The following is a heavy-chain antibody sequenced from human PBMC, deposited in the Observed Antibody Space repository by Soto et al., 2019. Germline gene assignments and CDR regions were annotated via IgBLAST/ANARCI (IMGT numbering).Heavy chain of an antibody. Sequence: GGSLRLSCAASGFTFDDYAMHWVRQAPGKGLEWVSGISWNSGSIGYADSVKGRFTVSRDNAKNSLYLQMNSLRAEDTALYYCAKDSPGGYYGMDVWGQGTTVTVSS. CDR3: AKDSPGGYYGMDV. D-gene: IGHD2-15*01. V-gene: IGHV3-9*01. CDR1: GFTFDDYA. CDR2: ISWNSGSI. J-gene: IGHJ6*02.